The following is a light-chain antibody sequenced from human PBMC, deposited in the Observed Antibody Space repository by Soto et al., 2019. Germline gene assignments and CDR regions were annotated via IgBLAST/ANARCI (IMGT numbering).Light chain of an antibody. J-gene: IGKJ1*01. Sequence: DIVLTQSPGPLSLSPREPVTLSCKSSQSVRSNYLAWYQQKPGQAPRLLIYGASTRASGIPERFSGSGSGTDFTLTISRLAPEDFAVYYCQDYGSSEWTFGQGTKVDI. CDR2: GAS. CDR1: QSVRSNY. V-gene: IGKV3-20*01. CDR3: QDYGSSEWT.